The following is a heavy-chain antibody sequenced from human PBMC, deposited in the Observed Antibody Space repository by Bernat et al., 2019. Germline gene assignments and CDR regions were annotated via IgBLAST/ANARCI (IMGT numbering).Heavy chain of an antibody. V-gene: IGHV3-30*01. D-gene: IGHD3-16*01. CDR3: ERPYRGWGNSYY. CDR1: GFIFSDYP. Sequence: QVQLEESGGGVVQPGMSLRLSCAASGFIFSDYPMYWVRQAPGKGLEWVVALSYDGDNKYYADSVKGRFTISRDNSKNTLYLQLNSLRPEDTAVYYCERPYRGWGNSYYWGQG. J-gene: IGHJ4*02. CDR2: LSYDGDNK.